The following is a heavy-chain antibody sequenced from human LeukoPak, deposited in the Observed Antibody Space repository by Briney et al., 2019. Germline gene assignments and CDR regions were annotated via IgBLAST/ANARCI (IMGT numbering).Heavy chain of an antibody. J-gene: IGHJ4*02. CDR3: TRRAGDFDY. CDR2: IRSKANSYAT. V-gene: IGHV3-73*01. D-gene: IGHD6-19*01. Sequence: LTGGSLRLSCAASGFTFSGSAMHWVRQASGKGLEWVGRIRSKANSYATAYAASVKGRFTISRDDSKNTAYLQMNSLKTEDTAVYYCTRRAGDFDYWGQGTLVTVSS. CDR1: GFTFSGSA.